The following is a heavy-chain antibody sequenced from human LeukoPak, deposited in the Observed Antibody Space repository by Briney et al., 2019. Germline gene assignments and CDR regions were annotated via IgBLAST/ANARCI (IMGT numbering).Heavy chain of an antibody. CDR3: AKDRSINAFEI. Sequence: SETLSLTCTVSGASIGGDHWSWIRQPPGKGLEWIGYMSPSGSTNYNPSLKSRVTIFRDTSKNQFFLKLSAVTAADTAVYFCAKDRSINAFEIWGQGKVVTVSS. D-gene: IGHD2-21*01. CDR1: GASIGGDH. J-gene: IGHJ3*02. V-gene: IGHV4-59*01. CDR2: MSPSGST.